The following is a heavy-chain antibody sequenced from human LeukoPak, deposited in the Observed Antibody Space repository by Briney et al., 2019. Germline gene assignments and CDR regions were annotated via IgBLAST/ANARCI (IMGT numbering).Heavy chain of an antibody. CDR2: IIPIFGTA. Sequence: GASVKVSCKASGGTFSSYAISWVRQAPGQGLEWMGGIIPIFGTANYAQKFQGRVTITADKSTSTAYMELSSLRSEDTAVYYCARGQVIRIVGATTPAHFDYWGQGTLVTVSS. CDR3: ARGQVIRIVGATTPAHFDY. CDR1: GGTFSSYA. D-gene: IGHD1-26*01. V-gene: IGHV1-69*06. J-gene: IGHJ4*02.